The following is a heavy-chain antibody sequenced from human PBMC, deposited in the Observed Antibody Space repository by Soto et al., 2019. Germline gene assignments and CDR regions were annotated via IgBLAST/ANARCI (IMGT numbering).Heavy chain of an antibody. D-gene: IGHD5-12*01. J-gene: IGHJ6*02. CDR1: GYTFTVYG. CDR3: ARALGYSGYAGMDV. Sequence: QVHLVQSGGEVKKSGASEKVSCKATGYTFTVYGINWVRQAPGQGLEWMGWISPDNGNTNYAQKLQGRVTMTTDTSTSTAYMELRSLRSDDTAVYYCARALGYSGYAGMDVWGQGTTVTVSS. CDR2: ISPDNGNT. V-gene: IGHV1-18*01.